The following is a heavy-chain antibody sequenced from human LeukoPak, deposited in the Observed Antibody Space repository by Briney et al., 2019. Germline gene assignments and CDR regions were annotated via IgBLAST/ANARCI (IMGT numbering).Heavy chain of an antibody. D-gene: IGHD2-15*01. V-gene: IGHV3-33*01. J-gene: IGHJ5*02. Sequence: GGSLRLSCAASGLPFTTYGFHWVRQAPGKGLEWVAVIWHDGSKEYYGDSVKGRFTVSKDDPKNTVYLQMNNLRAEDTAVYFCVRDVWLPGCSDVSCSSLDPWGQGTLVTVSS. CDR3: VRDVWLPGCSDVSCSSLDP. CDR2: IWHDGSKE. CDR1: GLPFTTYG.